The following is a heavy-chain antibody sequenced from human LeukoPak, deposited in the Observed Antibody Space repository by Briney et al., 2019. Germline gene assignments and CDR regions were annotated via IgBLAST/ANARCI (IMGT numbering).Heavy chain of an antibody. CDR3: AKSYYGSGSSFYYYYYMDV. CDR1: GFTFSTYS. D-gene: IGHD3-10*01. Sequence: PGGTLRLSCAASGFTFSTYSLHWVRQAPGRGLEWVANISYDGITKNYADSVKGRFTISRDNSKNTLYLQMNSLRAEDTAVYYCAKSYYGSGSSFYYYYYMDVWGKGTTVTISS. CDR2: ISYDGITK. V-gene: IGHV3-30*04. J-gene: IGHJ6*03.